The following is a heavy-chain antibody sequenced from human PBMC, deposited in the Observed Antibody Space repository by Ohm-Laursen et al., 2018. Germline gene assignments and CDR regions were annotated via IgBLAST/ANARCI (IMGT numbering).Heavy chain of an antibody. V-gene: IGHV3-23*01. D-gene: IGHD3-9*01. CDR3: ARDIDWVAFDY. J-gene: IGHJ4*02. CDR1: GFTFSSHG. Sequence: GSLRLSCAASGFTFSSHGINWVRQAPGKGLEWVSGISGSGDTTYYADSVKGRFTIFRDNSRNTLDLQMNSLRVEDTALYYCARDIDWVAFDYWGQGTLVTVSS. CDR2: ISGSGDTT.